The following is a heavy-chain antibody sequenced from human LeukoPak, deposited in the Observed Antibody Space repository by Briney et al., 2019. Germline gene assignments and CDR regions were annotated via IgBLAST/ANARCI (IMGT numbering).Heavy chain of an antibody. Sequence: GGSLRLSCAASGFTFSSYWMHWVRQALGKGLVWVSRINSDGSSTSYADSVKGRFTISRDNSKNTLYLQMNSLRAEDTAVYYCAKDPEYYYDSSGYYAEAFDLWGQGTMVTVSS. J-gene: IGHJ3*01. CDR1: GFTFSSYW. CDR3: AKDPEYYYDSSGYYAEAFDL. CDR2: INSDGSST. D-gene: IGHD3-22*01. V-gene: IGHV3-74*01.